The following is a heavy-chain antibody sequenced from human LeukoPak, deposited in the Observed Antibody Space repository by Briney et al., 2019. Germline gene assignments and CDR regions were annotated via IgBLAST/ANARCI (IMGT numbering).Heavy chain of an antibody. V-gene: IGHV3-23*01. CDR2: ISDGGAAT. J-gene: IGHJ6*03. CDR1: GFTFCNHA. Sequence: GGALRLSCAAPGFTFCNHAMSWVRQAPGKGLGLGSVISDGGAATYYADSVKGRFTISRDNSKNTLYLQMNSLRAEDTAVYYCAKPVAGVRFLRYYYYMDVWGKGTTVTVSS. CDR3: AKPVAGVRFLRYYYYMDV. D-gene: IGHD3-3*01.